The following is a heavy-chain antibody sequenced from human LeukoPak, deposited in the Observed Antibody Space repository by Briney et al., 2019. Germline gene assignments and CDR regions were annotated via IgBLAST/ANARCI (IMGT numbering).Heavy chain of an antibody. V-gene: IGHV3-21*01. CDR1: GFTFSAYI. J-gene: IGHJ4*02. D-gene: IGHD1-26*01. Sequence: GGSLRLSCAASGFTFSAYIMNWVRQAPGTGLEWVSSISSSSTYIYYADSVKGRFTISRDNAKNSLYLQMNILRAEDTAVYYCARAGDSGSYLFFDYWGQGTLVTVSS. CDR3: ARAGDSGSYLFFDY. CDR2: ISSSSTYI.